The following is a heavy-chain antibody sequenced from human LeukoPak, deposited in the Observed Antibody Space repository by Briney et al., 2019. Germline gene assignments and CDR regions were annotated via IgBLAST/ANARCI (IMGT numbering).Heavy chain of an antibody. CDR3: AKVFPYYDSSGRYFDY. J-gene: IGHJ4*02. D-gene: IGHD3-22*01. V-gene: IGHV3-23*01. Sequence: PGGSLRLSCAASGFTFSSYGMSWVRQAPGKGLEWVSAISGSGGSTYHADSVKCRFTISRDNSKNTLYLQMNSLRAEDTAVYYCAKVFPYYDSSGRYFDYWGQGTLVTVSS. CDR2: ISGSGGST. CDR1: GFTFSSYG.